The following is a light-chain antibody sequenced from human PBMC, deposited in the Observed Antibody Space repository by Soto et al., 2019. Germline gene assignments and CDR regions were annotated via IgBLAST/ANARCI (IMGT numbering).Light chain of an antibody. V-gene: IGKV4-1*01. CDR3: QQYYSTPRT. CDR2: WAS. Sequence: DIVMTQSADSLAVSLGERATINCKSSQSVLYSSNNQKYLAWYQQKPGQPPKLLIYWASTRESGVPDRFSGSGSGTDFTLTISSLQAEDVAVYYCQQYYSTPRTFGQGTKLEIK. CDR1: QSVLYSSNNQKY. J-gene: IGKJ2*01.